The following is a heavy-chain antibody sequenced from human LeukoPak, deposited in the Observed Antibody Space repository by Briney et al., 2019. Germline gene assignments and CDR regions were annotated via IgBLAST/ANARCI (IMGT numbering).Heavy chain of an antibody. Sequence: PSETLSLTCTVSGGSISSYYWSWIRQPAGKGLEWIGYIYYSGSTNYNPSLKSRVTISVDTSKNQFSLKLSSVTAADTAVYYCARVPPDSSGYNNWFDPWGQGTLVTVSS. CDR2: IYYSGST. J-gene: IGHJ5*02. CDR1: GGSISSYY. V-gene: IGHV4-59*01. CDR3: ARVPPDSSGYNNWFDP. D-gene: IGHD3-22*01.